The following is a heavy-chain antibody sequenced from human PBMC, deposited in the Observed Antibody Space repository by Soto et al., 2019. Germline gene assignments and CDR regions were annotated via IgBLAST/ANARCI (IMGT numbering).Heavy chain of an antibody. CDR2: IYYSGST. V-gene: IGHV4-31*03. J-gene: IGHJ4*02. CDR1: GGSISSGGYY. CDR3: ARSAVATVPAFDY. Sequence: QVQLQESGPGLVKPSQTLSLTCTVSGGSISSGGYYWSWIRQHPGKGLEWIGYIYYSGSTYYNPSLKSRVTLSVDTSKIHFSLQLSCVTAADTAVYYCARSAVATVPAFDYWGQGTLVTVSS. D-gene: IGHD5-12*01.